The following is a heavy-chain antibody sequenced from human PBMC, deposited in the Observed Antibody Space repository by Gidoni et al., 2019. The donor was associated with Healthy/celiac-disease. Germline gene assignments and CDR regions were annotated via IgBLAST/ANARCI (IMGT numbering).Heavy chain of an antibody. CDR2: TYYRSKWYN. J-gene: IGHJ6*02. D-gene: IGHD1-7*01. V-gene: IGHV6-1*01. CDR3: ARDRYNWNYPYYYYGMDV. CDR1: GDSVSSNSAA. Sequence: QVQLQQSGPGLVKPSQTLSLTCAISGDSVSSNSAAWHWIRQSPSRGLEWLGRTYYRSKWYNDYAVSVKSRITINPDTSKNQFSLQLNSVTPEDTAVYYCARDRYNWNYPYYYYGMDVWGQGTTVTVSS.